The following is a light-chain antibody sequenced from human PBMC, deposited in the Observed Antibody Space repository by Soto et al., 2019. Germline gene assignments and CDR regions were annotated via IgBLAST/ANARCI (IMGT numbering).Light chain of an antibody. CDR1: SSDVGGYNY. Sequence: QSVLTQPASVSGSPGQSITLSCTGTSSDVGGYNYVSWYQQHPGRAPQLMIYDVSHRPSGVSNRFSGSRSGNTASLTISGLQAEDEADYYCSSYATSTTVLFGGGTQLTVL. CDR3: SSYATSTTVL. CDR2: DVS. J-gene: IGLJ2*01. V-gene: IGLV2-14*03.